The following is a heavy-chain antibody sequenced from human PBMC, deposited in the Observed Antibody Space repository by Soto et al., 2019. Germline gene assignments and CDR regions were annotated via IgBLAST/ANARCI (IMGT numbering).Heavy chain of an antibody. J-gene: IGHJ4*02. D-gene: IGHD3-3*01. CDR1: GYTFTSYG. CDR2: ISAYNGNT. Sequence: QVQLVQSGAEVKKPGASVKVSCKASGYTFTSYGISWVRQAPGQGLEWMGWISAYNGNTNYAQKLQGRVTMTTDTSTSTAYMGLRSVRSDDTAVYYCARVPITVCGVVTLGYWGQGTLGTVSS. CDR3: ARVPITVCGVVTLGY. V-gene: IGHV1-18*01.